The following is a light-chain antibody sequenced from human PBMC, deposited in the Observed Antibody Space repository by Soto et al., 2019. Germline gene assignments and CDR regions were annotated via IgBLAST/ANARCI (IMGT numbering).Light chain of an antibody. CDR3: QQGNSSPIT. Sequence: EIELTQSPATLSLSVGERATLACRASQSVNSYLAWYQQKPGKAPKLLIYDASTMATGIPARFSGSGSGTDFTLTISSLQPEDFATYYCQQGNSSPITFGQGTRLEI. CDR1: QSVNSY. CDR2: DAS. V-gene: IGKV3-11*01. J-gene: IGKJ5*01.